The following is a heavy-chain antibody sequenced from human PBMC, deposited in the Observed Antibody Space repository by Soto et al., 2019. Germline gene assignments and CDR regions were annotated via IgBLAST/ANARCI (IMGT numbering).Heavy chain of an antibody. D-gene: IGHD5-18*01. V-gene: IGHV4-59*01. CDR1: GGSISNNY. J-gene: IGHJ5*02. Sequence: QVQLQESGPGLVKPSETLSLTCGVSGGSISNNYWSWIRQPPGKGLEWIGYISHSGSTNYNPSLKSRVTISVNTSKKQFSLKLNSVTAADTAVYYYARGGTYRWLIIGDWFDPWGQGTLVTFAS. CDR3: ARGGTYRWLIIGDWFDP. CDR2: ISHSGST.